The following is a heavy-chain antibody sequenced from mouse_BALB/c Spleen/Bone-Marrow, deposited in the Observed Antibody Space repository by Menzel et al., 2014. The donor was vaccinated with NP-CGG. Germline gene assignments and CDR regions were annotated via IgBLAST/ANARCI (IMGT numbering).Heavy chain of an antibody. V-gene: IGHV1S135*01. J-gene: IGHJ3*01. Sequence: VQLQQSGPELVKPGASVKVSCKASGDAFASYNMYWVKQSHGKSLEWIGYIDPYNGGTTYNQKFKVEATLTVDKSSSTAYMHLNSLTSEDSAVYYCAREGYFAWFAYWGQGTLVTVSA. CDR3: AREGYFAWFAY. CDR1: GDAFASYN. CDR2: IDPYNGGT.